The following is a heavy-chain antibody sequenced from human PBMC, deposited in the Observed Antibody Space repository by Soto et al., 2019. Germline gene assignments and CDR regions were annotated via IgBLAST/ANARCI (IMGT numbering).Heavy chain of an antibody. CDR2: INPSGRT. CDR3: ARTRNRWFDS. D-gene: IGHD1-1*01. Sequence: SETLSLTCVVPGDSFRYYYWSWIRQSPGVGLEWIGEINPSGRTEYNPSLRGRVTLSVDTSKNQFSLTLSTMTAADTAVYYCARTRNRWFDSWGPGTLVTVSS. V-gene: IGHV4-34*01. J-gene: IGHJ5*01. CDR1: GDSFRYYY.